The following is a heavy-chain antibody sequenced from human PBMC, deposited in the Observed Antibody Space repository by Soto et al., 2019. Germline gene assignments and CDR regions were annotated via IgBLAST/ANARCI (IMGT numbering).Heavy chain of an antibody. CDR3: ARDPVTPD. Sequence: SVKVSCKASGGTFSSYRINWVRQAPGQGLEWVGGIVPIYRTADYAQKFQGRVTITADESARTSYMELRSLKSQDTAMYYCARDPVTPDWGQGTLVTVSS. CDR2: IVPIYRTA. J-gene: IGHJ4*02. CDR1: GGTFSSYR. V-gene: IGHV1-69*13.